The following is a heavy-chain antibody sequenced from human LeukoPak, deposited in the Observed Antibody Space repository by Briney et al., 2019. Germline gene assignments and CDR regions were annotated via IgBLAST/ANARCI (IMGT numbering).Heavy chain of an antibody. CDR2: ISSSGST. CDR1: GFTFNDAW. Sequence: GGSLRLSCAASGFTFNDAWMSWVRQAPGKGLEWVSVISSSGSTYYVDSVKGRFTISRDNSKNTLYLQMNSLRVEDTAVYFCAVEAAAAPYYFDHWGQGTLVTVSS. D-gene: IGHD6-13*01. V-gene: IGHV3-53*01. CDR3: AVEAAAAPYYFDH. J-gene: IGHJ4*02.